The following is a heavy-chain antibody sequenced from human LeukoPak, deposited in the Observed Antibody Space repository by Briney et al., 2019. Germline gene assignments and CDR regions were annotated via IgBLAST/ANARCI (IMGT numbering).Heavy chain of an antibody. CDR2: ISSSGSDT. CDR3: ARDQFYGFWSGHYRPSMDV. V-gene: IGHV3-21*01. Sequence: GGSLRLSCAASGFIFRNYRMNWVRQAPGKGLEWVSSISSSGSDTYYADSLEGRFTISRDNASNSLFLQVNSLRAEDTAVYYCARDQFYGFWSGHYRPSMDVWGKGTTVTVSS. CDR1: GFIFRNYR. D-gene: IGHD3-3*01. J-gene: IGHJ6*03.